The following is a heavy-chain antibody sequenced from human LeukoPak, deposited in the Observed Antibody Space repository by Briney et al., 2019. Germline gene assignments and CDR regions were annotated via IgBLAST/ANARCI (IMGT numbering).Heavy chain of an antibody. D-gene: IGHD6-25*01. CDR2: IYTSGST. Sequence: SETLSLTCTVSGGSISSYYWSWIRQPAGKGLEWIGRIYTSGSTNYNPSLKSRVTMSIDTSKNQFSLKLSSVTAADTAVYYCARDPGGTWDNWFDPWGQGTLVTVSS. J-gene: IGHJ5*02. V-gene: IGHV4-4*07. CDR1: GGSISSYY. CDR3: ARDPGGTWDNWFDP.